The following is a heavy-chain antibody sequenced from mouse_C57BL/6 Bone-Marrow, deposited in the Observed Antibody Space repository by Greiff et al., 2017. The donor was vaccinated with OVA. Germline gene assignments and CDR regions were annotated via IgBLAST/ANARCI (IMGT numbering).Heavy chain of an antibody. CDR3: AAYDYDGSWFAY. CDR1: GFSLTSYG. V-gene: IGHV2-4*01. J-gene: IGHJ3*01. Sequence: QVQLKESGPGLVQPSQSLSITCTVPGFSLTSYGVHWVRQPPGKGLEWLGVIWSGGSTDYNAAFISRLSISKDNSKSQVFFKMNSLQADDTAIYYCAAYDYDGSWFAYWGQGTLVTVSA. D-gene: IGHD2-4*01. CDR2: IWSGGST.